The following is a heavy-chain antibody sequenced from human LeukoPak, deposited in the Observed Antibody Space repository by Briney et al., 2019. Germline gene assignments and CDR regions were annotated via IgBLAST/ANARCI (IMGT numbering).Heavy chain of an antibody. D-gene: IGHD3-3*01. CDR3: ATSIRRITISS. J-gene: IGHJ4*02. V-gene: IGHV3-30*04. CDR2: IPYNGSHQ. CDR1: GFTFSTYA. Sequence: GGSLRLSCAASGFTFSTYAMHWVRQAPGKGLEWLTVIPYNGSHQYYSDSVRGRFTISRDNSRNSVFLQINRLRPEDTAVYYCATSIRRITISSWGQGTLVTVSS.